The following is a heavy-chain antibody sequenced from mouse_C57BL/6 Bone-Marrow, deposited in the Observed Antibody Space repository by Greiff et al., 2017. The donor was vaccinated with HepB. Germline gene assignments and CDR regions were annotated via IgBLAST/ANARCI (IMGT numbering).Heavy chain of an antibody. D-gene: IGHD1-1*01. CDR3: TTRGLLRFLFDY. J-gene: IGHJ2*01. CDR2: IDPEDGDT. Sequence: VQLQQSGAELVRPGASVKLSCTASGFNIKDYYMHWVKQRPEQGLEWIGRIDPEDGDTAYAPKFQGKATMTADTSSNTAYLQLSSLTSEDTAVYYCTTRGLLRFLFDYWGQGTTLTVSS. CDR1: GFNIKDYY. V-gene: IGHV14-1*01.